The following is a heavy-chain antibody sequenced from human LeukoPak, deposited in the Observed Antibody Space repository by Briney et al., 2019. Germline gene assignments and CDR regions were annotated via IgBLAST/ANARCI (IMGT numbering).Heavy chain of an antibody. CDR3: ARIYDFWRSWFDH. V-gene: IGHV4-38-2*01. CDR2: IYHSGST. J-gene: IGHJ5*02. CDR1: GYSISSGYY. D-gene: IGHD3-3*01. Sequence: PSETLSLTCAVSGYSISSGYYWGWIRQPPGKGLEWIGSIYHSGSTYYNPSLKSRVTISVDTSKNQFSLKLSSVTAADTAVYYCARIYDFWRSWFDHWGQGTLVTVSS.